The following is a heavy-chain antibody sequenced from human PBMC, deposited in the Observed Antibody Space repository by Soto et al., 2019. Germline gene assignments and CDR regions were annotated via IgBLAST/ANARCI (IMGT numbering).Heavy chain of an antibody. Sequence: QVQLQESGPGLVKPSETLSLTCTVSGGSVSSGSYYWSWIRQPPGKGLEWIGYIYYSGSTNYNPSLTSRVPISVDTSKNQFALTLSSVTAADTAVYYCEREWELRAFDSRGQGTMVPVSS. CDR2: IYYSGST. J-gene: IGHJ3*02. CDR1: GGSVSSGSYY. V-gene: IGHV4-61*01. D-gene: IGHD1-26*01. CDR3: EREWELRAFDS.